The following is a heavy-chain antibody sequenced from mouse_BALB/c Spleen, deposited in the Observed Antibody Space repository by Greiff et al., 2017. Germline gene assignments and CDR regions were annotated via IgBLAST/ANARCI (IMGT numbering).Heavy chain of an antibody. D-gene: IGHD2-1*01. J-gene: IGHJ4*01. V-gene: IGHV1-87*01. CDR3: AKDLLGGAMDY. CDR2: IYPGDGDT. CDR1: GYTFTSYW. Sequence: SGAELARPGASVKLSCKASGYTFTSYWMQWVKQRPGQGLEWIGAIYPGDGDTRYTQKFKGKATLTADKSCSTAYMQLSSLASEDSAVYYCAKDLLGGAMDYWGQGTSVTVSS.